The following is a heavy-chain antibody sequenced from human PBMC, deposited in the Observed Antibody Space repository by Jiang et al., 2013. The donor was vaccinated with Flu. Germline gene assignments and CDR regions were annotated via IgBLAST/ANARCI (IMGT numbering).Heavy chain of an antibody. Sequence: GPGLVKPSETLSLTCIVSGGSISSSSYYWGWIRQPPGKGLEWIGGIYYSGSTYYNPSLKSRVTISVDTSKNQFSLKLSSVTAADTAVYYCARLERGSVSWFDPWGQGTLVTVSS. D-gene: IGHD1-1*01. J-gene: IGHJ5*02. V-gene: IGHV4-39*07. CDR1: GGSISSSSYY. CDR2: IYYSGST. CDR3: ARLERGSVSWFDP.